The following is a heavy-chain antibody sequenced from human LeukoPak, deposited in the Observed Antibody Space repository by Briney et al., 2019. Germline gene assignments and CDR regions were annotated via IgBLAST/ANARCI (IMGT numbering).Heavy chain of an antibody. D-gene: IGHD6-19*01. CDR1: GYSFTSYW. CDR2: IYPGDSDT. CDR3: ARLPVAGTSMYNWFDP. J-gene: IGHJ5*02. V-gene: IGHV5-51*01. Sequence: GESLKISCKGSGYSFTSYWIGWVRQMPGKGLEWMGIIYPGDSDTRYSPAFQGQVSLSADKSISTAYLQWSSLKASDTAMYYCARLPVAGTSMYNWFDPWGQGTLVTVSS.